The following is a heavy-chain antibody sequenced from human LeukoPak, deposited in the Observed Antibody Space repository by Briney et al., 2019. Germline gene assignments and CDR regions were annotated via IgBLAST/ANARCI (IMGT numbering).Heavy chain of an antibody. V-gene: IGHV3-21*01. J-gene: IGHJ4*02. CDR1: GFTFSSHS. Sequence: PGGSLRLSCAASGFTFSSHSMNWVRQAPGKGLEWVSSISSSSSYIYYADSVKGRFTISRDNAKNSLYLQMNSLRAEDTAVYYCARESYSSGWSYYFDYWGQGTLVTVSS. CDR2: ISSSSSYI. CDR3: ARESYSSGWSYYFDY. D-gene: IGHD6-19*01.